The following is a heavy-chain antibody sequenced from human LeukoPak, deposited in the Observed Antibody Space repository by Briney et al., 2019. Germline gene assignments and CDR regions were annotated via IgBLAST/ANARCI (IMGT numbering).Heavy chain of an antibody. V-gene: IGHV1-18*01. CDR1: GYTFTSYG. CDR2: ISAYNGNT. Sequence: ASVKVSCKASGYTFTSYGISLVRQAPRQGLEWMGWISAYNGNTNYAQKLQGRVTMTTDTSTSTAYMELRSLRSDDTAVYYCARDWAIVVVPSYWGQGTLVTVSS. D-gene: IGHD3-22*01. J-gene: IGHJ4*02. CDR3: ARDWAIVVVPSY.